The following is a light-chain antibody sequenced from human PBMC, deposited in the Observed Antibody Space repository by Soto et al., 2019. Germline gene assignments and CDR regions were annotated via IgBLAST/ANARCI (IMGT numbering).Light chain of an antibody. V-gene: IGKV1-27*01. J-gene: IGKJ1*01. CDR3: QKHVGAPRT. Sequence: DIQMTQSPSSLSASVGDRVTITCRASQDIGIYLSWYQQKSGGVPRLLIYTASTLQSGVPSRFSGSRSGTDFTLTISSLQPEDAATYFCQKHVGAPRTFGQGTKVEIK. CDR2: TAS. CDR1: QDIGIY.